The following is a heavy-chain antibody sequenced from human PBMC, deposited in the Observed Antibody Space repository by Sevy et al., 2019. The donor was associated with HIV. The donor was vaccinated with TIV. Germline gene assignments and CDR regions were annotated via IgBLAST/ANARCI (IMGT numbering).Heavy chain of an antibody. D-gene: IGHD6-19*01. V-gene: IGHV4-39*01. J-gene: IGHJ6*03. CDR2: IYYSGST. CDR3: ARSPKAGQLNYYYYMDV. CDR1: GGSISSSSYY. Sequence: SETLSLTCTVSGGSISSSSYYWGWIRQPPGKGLEWIGSIYYSGSTYYNPSLKSRVTISVGTSKNQFSLKLSSVTAADTAVYYCARSPKAGQLNYYYYMDVWGKGTTVTVSS.